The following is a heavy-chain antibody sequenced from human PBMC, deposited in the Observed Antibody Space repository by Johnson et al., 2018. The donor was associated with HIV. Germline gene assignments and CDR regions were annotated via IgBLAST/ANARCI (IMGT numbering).Heavy chain of an antibody. V-gene: IGHV3-9*01. CDR3: AKDTAYSSSSVMSHAFDI. CDR2: ISWNSGSI. D-gene: IGHD6-6*01. J-gene: IGHJ3*02. CDR1: GFTFDDYA. Sequence: VQLVESGGGVVRPGGSLRLSCAASGFTFDDYAMHWVRQAPGKGLEWVSGISWNSGSIGYADSVKGRFTISRDNAKNSLYLQMNSLRAEDTALYYCAKDTAYSSSSVMSHAFDIWGQGTMVTVSS.